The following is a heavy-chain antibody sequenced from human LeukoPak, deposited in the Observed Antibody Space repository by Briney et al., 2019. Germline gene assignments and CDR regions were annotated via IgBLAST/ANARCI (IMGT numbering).Heavy chain of an antibody. Sequence: GGSPRLSCAASGFTFSNYGMSWARQAPGKGLEWVSVISVVGDTTYYADSVKGRFTISRVNSKNTVFLQMNSLRAEDTAVYYCAKVDCSGGSCYGFSYFYYGMDVWGQGTTVTVSS. CDR2: ISVVGDTT. CDR1: GFTFSNYG. V-gene: IGHV3-23*01. CDR3: AKVDCSGGSCYGFSYFYYGMDV. J-gene: IGHJ6*02. D-gene: IGHD2-15*01.